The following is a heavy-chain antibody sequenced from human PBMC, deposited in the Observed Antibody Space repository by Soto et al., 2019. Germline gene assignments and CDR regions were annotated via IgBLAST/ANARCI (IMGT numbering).Heavy chain of an antibody. Sequence: ASVKVSCKASGYTFTSYAMHWVRQAPGQRLEWMTRSNAGNGKTKYSQNSQGRVTITRDTSASTAYMELSSVRSEDTAVYYCARHLGQWLNLDYWGQGTLVTVSS. CDR1: GYTFTSYA. V-gene: IGHV1-3*01. CDR3: ARHLGQWLNLDY. D-gene: IGHD6-19*01. CDR2: SNAGNGKT. J-gene: IGHJ4*02.